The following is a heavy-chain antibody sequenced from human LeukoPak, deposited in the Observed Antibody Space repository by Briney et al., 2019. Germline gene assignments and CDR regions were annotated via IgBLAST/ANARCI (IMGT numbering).Heavy chain of an antibody. J-gene: IGHJ4*02. CDR1: VFTFSSYS. CDR3: AKPGGSGSYDFRRVTFF. D-gene: IGHD3-10*01. Sequence: GRSLRLSCVASVFTFSSYSMHRVRQAPGKGLEWVAVISYDGSNKYYADSVKGRFTISRDNSKNTLYLQMDYLRAEDTAVYYCAKPGGSGSYDFRRVTFFWGQGTLVTVSS. CDR2: ISYDGSNK. V-gene: IGHV3-30*18.